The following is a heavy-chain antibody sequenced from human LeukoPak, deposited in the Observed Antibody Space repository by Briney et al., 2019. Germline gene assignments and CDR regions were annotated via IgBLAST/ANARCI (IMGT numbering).Heavy chain of an antibody. CDR1: GGSFSGYC. D-gene: IGHD3-10*01. V-gene: IGHV4-34*01. Sequence: PSETLSLTCAVYGGSFSGYCWSWIRQTPGKGLEWIGEINHSGSTNYNPSLKSRVTISVDTSKNQSSLKLSSVTAADTAVYYCARGVNYYGSGSNFDYWGQGTLVTVSS. CDR3: ARGVNYYGSGSNFDY. CDR2: INHSGST. J-gene: IGHJ4*02.